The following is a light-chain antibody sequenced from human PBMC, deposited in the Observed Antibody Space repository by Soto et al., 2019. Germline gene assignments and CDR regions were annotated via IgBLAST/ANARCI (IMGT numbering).Light chain of an antibody. CDR2: GAS. CDR3: QQHGSSPYT. Sequence: EIVLTQSPGTLSLSPGERATLSCRASQSVSGSFLAWYQQKPGQAPRLLIYGASSRATGIPDRFSGSGSGTDFTLTISTLEPEDSAVYYCQQHGSSPYTFGQGTKLEIK. V-gene: IGKV3-20*01. J-gene: IGKJ2*01. CDR1: QSVSGSF.